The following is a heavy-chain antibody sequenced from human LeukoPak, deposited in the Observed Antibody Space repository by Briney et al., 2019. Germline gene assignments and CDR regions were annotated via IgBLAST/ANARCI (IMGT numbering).Heavy chain of an antibody. D-gene: IGHD1-26*01. CDR2: INHSGST. V-gene: IGHV4-34*01. CDR3: ASLRSYNFDY. J-gene: IGHJ4*02. Sequence: PSETLSLTCAVYGGSFSGYYWSWIRQPPGKGLEWIGEINHSGSTNYNPSLKSRVTISVDTSKNQFSLKLSSVTAADTAVYYCASLRSYNFDYWGQGTLVTVSS. CDR1: GGSFSGYY.